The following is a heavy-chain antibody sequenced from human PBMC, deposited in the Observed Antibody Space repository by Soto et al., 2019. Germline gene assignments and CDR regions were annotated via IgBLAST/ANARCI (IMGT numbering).Heavy chain of an antibody. Sequence: QVQLVQSGAEVKKPGASVKVSCKASGYTFTTYGITWVRQAPGQGLEWMGWISAYNGNTKDAQKFQGRVTMTTDTSTTTAYMELRSLRSDDTAVYYCARRSLAVADERNWFDPWGQGTLVTVCS. V-gene: IGHV1-18*01. J-gene: IGHJ5*02. CDR3: ARRSLAVADERNWFDP. CDR2: ISAYNGNT. CDR1: GYTFTTYG. D-gene: IGHD6-19*01.